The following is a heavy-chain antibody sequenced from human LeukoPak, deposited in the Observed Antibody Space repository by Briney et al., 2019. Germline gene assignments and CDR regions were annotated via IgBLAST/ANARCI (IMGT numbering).Heavy chain of an antibody. CDR2: IYYSGST. Sequence: KSSETLSLTCTVSGGSISSYYWSWIRQPPGKGLEWIGYIYYSGSTNYNPSLKSRVTISVDTSKNQFSLKLSSVTAADTAVYYCASRPSSSPLAAFDYWGQGTLVTVSS. CDR1: GGSISSYY. V-gene: IGHV4-59*01. J-gene: IGHJ4*02. D-gene: IGHD6-6*01. CDR3: ASRPSSSPLAAFDY.